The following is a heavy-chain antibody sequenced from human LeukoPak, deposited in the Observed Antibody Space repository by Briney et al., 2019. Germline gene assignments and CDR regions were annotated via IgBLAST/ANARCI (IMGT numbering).Heavy chain of an antibody. V-gene: IGHV3-23*01. D-gene: IGHD3-22*01. CDR1: GFTFSSYD. CDR2: ISGSGGST. Sequence: GGSLRLSCAASGFTFSSYDMRWVRQAPGKGLEWVSGISGSGGSTYYADSVKGRFTISRDNSKNTLYLQMNSLRAEDTAVYYCAKLGGSSGHLAWLDYWGQGTLVTVSS. J-gene: IGHJ4*02. CDR3: AKLGGSSGHLAWLDY.